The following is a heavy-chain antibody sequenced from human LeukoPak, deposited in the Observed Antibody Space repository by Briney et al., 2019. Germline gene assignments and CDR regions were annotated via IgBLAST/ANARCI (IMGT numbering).Heavy chain of an antibody. J-gene: IGHJ4*02. CDR3: ARVVSDYYDSSGLFDY. CDR1: GFTFSSYG. CDR2: IWYDGSNK. D-gene: IGHD3-22*01. Sequence: GGSLRLSCAASGFTFSSYGMHWVRQAPGKGLEWVAVIWYDGSNKYYADSVKGRFTISRDNSKNTLYLQVNSLRAEDTAVYYCARVVSDYYDSSGLFDYWGQGTLVTVSS. V-gene: IGHV3-33*01.